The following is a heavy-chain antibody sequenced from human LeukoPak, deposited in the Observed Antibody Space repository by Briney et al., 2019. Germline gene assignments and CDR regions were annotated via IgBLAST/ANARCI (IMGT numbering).Heavy chain of an antibody. V-gene: IGHV4-61*01. D-gene: IGHD3-22*01. CDR1: GGSVSSGSYY. Sequence: SGTLSLTCTGSGGSVSSGSYYWSWIRQPPGKGLEWIGYIFYTGSTNYNPSLKSRVTISVDTSKNQFSLKLNSVTAADTAVYYCARDYYESSGYYVSNYWGQGTLVTVSS. CDR3: ARDYYESSGYYVSNY. J-gene: IGHJ4*02. CDR2: IFYTGST.